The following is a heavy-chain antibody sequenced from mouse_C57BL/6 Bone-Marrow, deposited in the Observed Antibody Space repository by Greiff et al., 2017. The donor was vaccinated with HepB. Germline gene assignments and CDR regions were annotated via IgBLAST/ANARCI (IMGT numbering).Heavy chain of an antibody. CDR3: ARSLHYYGSSYPYWYFDV. Sequence: QVQLQQPGTELVKPGASVKLSCKASGYTFTSYWMHWVKQRPGQGLEWIGNINPSNGGTNYNEKFKSKATLTVDKSSSTAYMQLSSLTSEDSAVYYCARSLHYYGSSYPYWYFDVWGTGTTVTVSS. CDR2: INPSNGGT. V-gene: IGHV1-53*01. CDR1: GYTFTSYW. D-gene: IGHD1-1*01. J-gene: IGHJ1*03.